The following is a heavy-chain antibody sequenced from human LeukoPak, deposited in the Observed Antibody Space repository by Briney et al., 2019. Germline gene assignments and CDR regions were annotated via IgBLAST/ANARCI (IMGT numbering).Heavy chain of an antibody. Sequence: PSETLSLTCTVSGDSSSSSSYYWGWIRQPPGKGLEWIGSISYTGSTYYSPSLKSRVTISVDTSKNQFSLKLSSVTAADTAVYYCGRHKYYGSLVDYWGQGTLVTVSS. J-gene: IGHJ4*02. D-gene: IGHD3-3*01. CDR1: GDSSSSSSYY. CDR3: GRHKYYGSLVDY. CDR2: ISYTGST. V-gene: IGHV4-39*01.